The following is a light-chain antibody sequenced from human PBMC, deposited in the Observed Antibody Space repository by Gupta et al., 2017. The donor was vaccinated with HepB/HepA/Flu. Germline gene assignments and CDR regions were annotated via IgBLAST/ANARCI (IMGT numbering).Light chain of an antibody. Sequence: ILLIPASDCLSVSLGERATINCRSSQSLLYSYTNKNYLAWYQQKPGQPPKLLIYWSSARETGVPDRFSGRGSGTDFTFTVSSLQAEDVAIYYCQQHDSTPYTFGRGTKVDIK. V-gene: IGKV4-1*01. CDR1: QSLLYSYTNKNY. CDR3: QQHDSTPYT. J-gene: IGKJ3*01. CDR2: WSS.